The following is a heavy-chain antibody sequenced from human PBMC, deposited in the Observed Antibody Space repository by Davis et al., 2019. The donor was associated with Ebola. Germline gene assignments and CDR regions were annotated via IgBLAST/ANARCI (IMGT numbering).Heavy chain of an antibody. CDR3: AKQTENMITFGGVTPTYYFDY. CDR2: ISGSGGST. Sequence: GESLKISCAASGFTFSSYAMSWVRQAPGKGLEWVSAISGSGGSTYYADSVKGRFTISRDNSKNTLYLQMNSLRAEDTAVYYCAKQTENMITFGGVTPTYYFDYWGQGTLVTVSS. J-gene: IGHJ4*02. D-gene: IGHD3-16*01. V-gene: IGHV3-23*01. CDR1: GFTFSSYA.